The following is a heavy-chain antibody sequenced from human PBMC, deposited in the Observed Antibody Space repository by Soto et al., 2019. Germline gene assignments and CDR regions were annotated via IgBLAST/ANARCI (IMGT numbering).Heavy chain of an antibody. D-gene: IGHD6-19*01. CDR1: GFTFSNAW. CDR2: IKSKTDGGTT. V-gene: IGHV3-15*01. J-gene: IGHJ6*03. Sequence: PGGSLRLPCAASGFTFSNAWMSWVRQAPGKGLEWVGRIKSKTDGGTTDYAAPVKGRFTISRDDSKNTLYLQMNSLKTEDTAVYYCTTNGHFLWAGNYFYMDVWGKGTTVTVSS. CDR3: TTNGHFLWAGNYFYMDV.